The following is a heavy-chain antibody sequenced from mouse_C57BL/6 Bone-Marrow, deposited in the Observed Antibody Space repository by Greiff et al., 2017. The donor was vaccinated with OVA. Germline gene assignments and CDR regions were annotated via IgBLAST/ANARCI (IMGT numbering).Heavy chain of an antibody. D-gene: IGHD1-1*01. CDR3: AKDGSSSWFAY. CDR2: IDPSDIYT. J-gene: IGHJ3*01. V-gene: IGHV1-50*01. CDR1: GYTFTSYW. Sequence: QVQLQQPGAELVKPGASVKLSCKASGYTFTSYWMQWVKQRPGQGLEWIGEIDPSDIYTNYNQKFKGKATLTVDTSSLTAYMQLSSLTSEDSAVYYCAKDGSSSWFAYWGQGTLVTVSA.